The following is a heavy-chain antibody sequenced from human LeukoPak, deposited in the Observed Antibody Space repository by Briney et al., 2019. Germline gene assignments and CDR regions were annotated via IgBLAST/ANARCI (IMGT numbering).Heavy chain of an antibody. V-gene: IGHV3-7*03. CDR3: ARDKVVGATYFDY. CDR1: GFTFSNYW. CDR2: IKQDGSQK. J-gene: IGHJ4*02. D-gene: IGHD1-26*01. Sequence: GGSLRLSCAASGFTFSNYWMNWVRQAPGKGLEWVANIKQDGSQKYYVDSVKGRFTISRDNAKNSLYLQMNSLRAEDTAVYYCARDKVVGATYFDYWGQGILVTVSS.